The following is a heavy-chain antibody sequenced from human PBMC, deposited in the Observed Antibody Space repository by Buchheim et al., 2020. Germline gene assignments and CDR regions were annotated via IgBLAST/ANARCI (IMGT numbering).Heavy chain of an antibody. Sequence: EVQLLESGGGLVQPGGSLRLSCAASGFTFSSFAMSWVRQAPGKGLEWVSGISGSGGSTYYTDSVKGRFTISRENSKNTLNLQMNSLRAEDTAVYYCAKGSRDSSGYYRDYWGQGTL. V-gene: IGHV3-23*01. J-gene: IGHJ4*02. CDR3: AKGSRDSSGYYRDY. CDR1: GFTFSSFA. D-gene: IGHD3-22*01. CDR2: ISGSGGST.